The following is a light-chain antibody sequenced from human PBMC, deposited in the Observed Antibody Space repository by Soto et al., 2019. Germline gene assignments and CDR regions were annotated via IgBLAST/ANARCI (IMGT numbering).Light chain of an antibody. V-gene: IGLV2-14*03. J-gene: IGLJ1*01. Sequence: QLVLTQDASVSGSPGQSITISCTGTSRDIGGYNYVSWYQQHPGKAPKLMIYGVSNRPSGVSNRFSGSKSGNTASLTISGLQAEDDADYYCSSYSSSSAPHYVFGTGTKLTVL. CDR2: GVS. CDR1: SRDIGGYNY. CDR3: SSYSSSSAPHYV.